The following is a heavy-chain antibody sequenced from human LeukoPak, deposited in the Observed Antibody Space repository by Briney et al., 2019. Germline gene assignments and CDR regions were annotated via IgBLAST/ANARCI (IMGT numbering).Heavy chain of an antibody. D-gene: IGHD4-11*01. Sequence: PSETLCLTCTVSGGSISSYYWSWIRQPAGKGLEWIGRIYTSGSTNYNPSLKSRVTMSVDKSKNQFSLKLSSVTAADTAVYYCARDDYSNYLDYWGQRTLVTVSS. V-gene: IGHV4-4*07. J-gene: IGHJ4*02. CDR3: ARDDYSNYLDY. CDR2: IYTSGST. CDR1: GGSISSYY.